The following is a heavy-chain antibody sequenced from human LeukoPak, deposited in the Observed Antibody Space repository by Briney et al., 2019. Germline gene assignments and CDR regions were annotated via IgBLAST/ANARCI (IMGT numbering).Heavy chain of an antibody. CDR3: AEDIGIAAAGTDWYFDY. D-gene: IGHD6-13*01. Sequence: GRSLRLSCAASGFTFDDYAMHWVRQAPGKGLEWVSGISWNSGSIGYADSVKGRFTISRDNAKNSLYLQMNSLRAEDTALYYCAEDIGIAAAGTDWYFDYWGQGSLVTVSS. V-gene: IGHV3-9*01. J-gene: IGHJ4*02. CDR2: ISWNSGSI. CDR1: GFTFDDYA.